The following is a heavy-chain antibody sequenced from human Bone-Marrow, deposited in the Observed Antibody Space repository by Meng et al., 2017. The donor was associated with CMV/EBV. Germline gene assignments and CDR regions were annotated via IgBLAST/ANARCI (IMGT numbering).Heavy chain of an antibody. J-gene: IGHJ5*02. CDR3: ARDVFGSSSSGWVDP. CDR2: INPNSGGT. CDR1: GYTFTGYY. Sequence: ASVKVSCKASGYTFTGYYMHWVRQAPGQGLEWMGWINPNSGGTSYAQKFQGRVTMTRDTSTSTVYMELSSLRSEDTAVYYCARDVFGSSSSGWVDPWGQGTLVTVSS. D-gene: IGHD6-6*01. V-gene: IGHV1-2*02.